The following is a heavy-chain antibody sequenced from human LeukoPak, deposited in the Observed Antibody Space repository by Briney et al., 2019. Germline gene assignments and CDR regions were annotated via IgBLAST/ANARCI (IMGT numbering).Heavy chain of an antibody. V-gene: IGHV5-51*01. J-gene: IGHJ6*04. CDR2: IYPGDSDT. Sequence: GESLQISCQGSGYSFTSYWIGWVRQLPGKGLEWMGIIYPGDSDTRYSPSFQGQVTISADKSISTAYLQWSSLKASDTAMYYCAMGYCSGGSCAGRYYYYGMDVWGKGTTVTVSS. CDR3: AMGYCSGGSCAGRYYYYGMDV. CDR1: GYSFTSYW. D-gene: IGHD2-15*01.